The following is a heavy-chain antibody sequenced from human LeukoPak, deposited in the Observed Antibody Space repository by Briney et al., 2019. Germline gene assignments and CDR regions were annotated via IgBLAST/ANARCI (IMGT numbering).Heavy chain of an antibody. V-gene: IGHV1-46*01. Sequence: ASVKVSCKASGYTFTSYYMHWVRQAPGQGLEWMGIINPSGGSTSCAQKFQGRVTMTRDTSTSTVYMELSSLGSEDTAVYYCARDMVGATPWDWGQGTLVTVSS. CDR2: INPSGGST. D-gene: IGHD1-26*01. J-gene: IGHJ4*02. CDR1: GYTFTSYY. CDR3: ARDMVGATPWD.